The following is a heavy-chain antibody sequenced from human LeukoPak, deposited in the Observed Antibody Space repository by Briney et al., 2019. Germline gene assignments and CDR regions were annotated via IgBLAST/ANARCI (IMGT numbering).Heavy chain of an antibody. Sequence: SPSETLSLTCTVSGGSINSYYWSWIRQPAGKGLEWIGRIYTSGSTNYNPSLKSRVTVSVDTSKNQFSLKLSSVTAADTAVYYCARVSLVRGAPDYYFDYWGQGTLVTVSS. V-gene: IGHV4-4*07. CDR3: ARVSLVRGAPDYYFDY. CDR2: IYTSGST. J-gene: IGHJ4*02. CDR1: GGSINSYY. D-gene: IGHD3-10*01.